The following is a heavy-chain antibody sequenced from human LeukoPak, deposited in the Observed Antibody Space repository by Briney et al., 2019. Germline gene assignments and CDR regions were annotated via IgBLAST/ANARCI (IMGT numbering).Heavy chain of an antibody. J-gene: IGHJ5*02. CDR2: IRYDGSNK. D-gene: IGHD3-3*01. CDR3: AKDLYDFWSGYSFDP. CDR1: GFTSSSYG. V-gene: IGHV3-30*02. Sequence: PGGSLRLXCAASGFTSSSYGMHWVRQAPGKGLESVAFIRYDGSNKYYADSVKGRFTISRDNSKNTLYLQMNSLRAEDTAVYYCAKDLYDFWSGYSFDPWGQGTLVTVSS.